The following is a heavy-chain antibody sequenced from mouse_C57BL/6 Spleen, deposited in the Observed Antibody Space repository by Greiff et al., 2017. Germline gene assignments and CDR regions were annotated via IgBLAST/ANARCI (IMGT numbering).Heavy chain of an antibody. Sequence: VQLKESGGDLVKPGGSLKLSCAASGFTFSSYGMSWVRQTPDKRLEWVATISSGGSYTYYPDSVKGRFTISRDNAKNTLYLQMSSLKTEETAMDYCGRRNYGQSLYAVECWGQRTSVTVAS. D-gene: IGHD1-1*02. J-gene: IGHJ4*01. CDR2: ISSGGSYT. CDR3: GRRNYGQSLYAVEC. CDR1: GFTFSSYG. V-gene: IGHV5-6*01.